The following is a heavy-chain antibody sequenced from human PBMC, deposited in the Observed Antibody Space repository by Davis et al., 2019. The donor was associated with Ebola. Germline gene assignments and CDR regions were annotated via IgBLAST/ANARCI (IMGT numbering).Heavy chain of an antibody. CDR3: VKDRTSGPSAFDI. CDR1: GFIFSSYV. V-gene: IGHV3-74*01. J-gene: IGHJ3*02. D-gene: IGHD2-15*01. CDR2: ISHDGTIT. Sequence: GESLKISCAASGFIFSSYVMHWVRQAPGKGLVWVSRISHDGTITTYADSVKGRFTISRGSAKNSLYLQMSSLRTEDTASYYCVKDRTSGPSAFDIWGQGTMVSVSS.